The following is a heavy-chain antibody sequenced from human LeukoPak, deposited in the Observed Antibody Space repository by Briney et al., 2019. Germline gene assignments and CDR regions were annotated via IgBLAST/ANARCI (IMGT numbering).Heavy chain of an antibody. CDR1: GGSFSGYY. Sequence: SETLSLTCAVYGGSFSGYYWSWIRQPPGKGLEWIGAINHSGSTNYNPSLKRRATISVDTPKTQFSLKLSSVTAADTAVYYCARLRGVVVPALAYWGEGPLVSVSS. D-gene: IGHD2-2*01. V-gene: IGHV4-34*01. CDR3: ARLRGVVVPALAY. CDR2: INHSGST. J-gene: IGHJ4*02.